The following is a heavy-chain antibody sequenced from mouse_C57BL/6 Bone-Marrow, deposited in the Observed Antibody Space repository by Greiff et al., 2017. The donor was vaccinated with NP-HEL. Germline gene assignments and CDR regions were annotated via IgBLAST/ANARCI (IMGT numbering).Heavy chain of an antibody. J-gene: IGHJ1*03. CDR1: GFTFTDYY. Sequence: EVKLQESGGGLVQPGGSLSLSCAASGFTFTDYYMSWVRQPPGKALEWLGFITNKANGYTTEYSASVKGRFTISRDNSQSILYLQMNALRAEDSATYYCARSVYDYDGYWYFDVWGTGTTVTVSS. CDR3: ARSVYDYDGYWYFDV. D-gene: IGHD2-4*01. CDR2: ITNKANGYTT. V-gene: IGHV7-3*01.